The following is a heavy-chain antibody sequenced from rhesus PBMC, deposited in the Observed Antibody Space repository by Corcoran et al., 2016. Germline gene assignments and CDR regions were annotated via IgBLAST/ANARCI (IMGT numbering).Heavy chain of an antibody. D-gene: IGHD2-15*01. CDR1: GGSISCYYY. V-gene: IGHV4-73*01. J-gene: IGHJ4*01. Sequence: QVQLQQWGEGLVKPSATLSLTCAVYGGSISCYYYWTWIRQPPGQVLEWIGYTYGNSASTHYNPSLKNRVTISPDTSKNQFSLKLSSVTAADTAVYYCARASLEGNYFDYWGQGVLVTVSS. CDR3: ARASLEGNYFDY. CDR2: TYGNSAST.